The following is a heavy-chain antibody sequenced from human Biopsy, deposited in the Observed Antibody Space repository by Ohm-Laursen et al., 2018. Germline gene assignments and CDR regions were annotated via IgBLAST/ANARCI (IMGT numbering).Heavy chain of an antibody. Sequence: SLRLSCTASGFIFYDYAMHWVRQRPGKGLEWVSGINWNAANIAYAEPVKGRFTISRDDAQNFLFLEMNSLRTEDTALYYCARDLYDFCGGCPFDPWGQGTLVTVSP. CDR1: GFIFYDYA. D-gene: IGHD3-3*01. CDR3: ARDLYDFCGGCPFDP. J-gene: IGHJ5*02. CDR2: INWNAANI. V-gene: IGHV3-9*01.